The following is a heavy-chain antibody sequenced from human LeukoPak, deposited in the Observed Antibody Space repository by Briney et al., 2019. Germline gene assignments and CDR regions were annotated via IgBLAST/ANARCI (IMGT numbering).Heavy chain of an antibody. D-gene: IGHD3-22*01. CDR1: GGSISSYY. CDR3: ARAHSSGYLPFDY. CDR2: IYYSGST. Sequence: KPSETLSLTCTVSGGSISSYYWSWIRQPPGKGLEWIGYIYYSGSTNYNPSLKSRVTISVDTSKNQFSLKLSSVTATDTAVYYCARAHSSGYLPFDYWGQGTLVTVSS. J-gene: IGHJ4*02. V-gene: IGHV4-59*01.